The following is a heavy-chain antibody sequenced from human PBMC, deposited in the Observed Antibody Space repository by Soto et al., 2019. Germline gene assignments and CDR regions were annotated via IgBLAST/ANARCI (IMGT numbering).Heavy chain of an antibody. V-gene: IGHV3-74*01. D-gene: IGHD2-2*01. CDR3: ARGPHPEYQLLPSFYYYYYGMDV. J-gene: IGHJ6*02. CDR1: GFTFSSYW. Sequence: GGSLRLSCAASGFTFSSYWMHWVRQAPGKGLVWVSRINSDGSSTSYADSVKGRFTISRDNAKNTLYLQMNSLRAEDTAVYYCARGPHPEYQLLPSFYYYYYGMDVWGQGTTVTVSS. CDR2: INSDGSST.